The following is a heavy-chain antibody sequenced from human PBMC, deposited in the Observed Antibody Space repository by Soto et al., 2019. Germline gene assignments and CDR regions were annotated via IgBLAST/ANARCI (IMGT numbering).Heavy chain of an antibody. CDR1: GGTFSSYA. J-gene: IGHJ6*02. V-gene: IGHV1-69*01. CDR2: IIPIFGTA. Sequence: SVKVSCKASGGTFSSYAISWVREAPVQGLEWMGGIIPIFGTANYAQKFQGRVTITADESTSTAYMELSSLRSEDTAVYYCARGHNSQRLVLHYGMDVWGQGTTVTVSS. CDR3: ARGHNSQRLVLHYGMDV. D-gene: IGHD6-13*01.